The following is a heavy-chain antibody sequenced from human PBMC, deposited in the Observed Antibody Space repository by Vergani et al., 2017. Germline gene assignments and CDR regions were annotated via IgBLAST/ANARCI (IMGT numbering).Heavy chain of an antibody. J-gene: IGHJ4*02. D-gene: IGHD3-10*01. CDR2: IVVGSGNT. Sequence: QMQLVQSGPEVKKPGTSVKVSCKASGFTFTSSAVQWVRQARGQRLEWIGWIVVGSGNTNYAQKFQERVTITRDMSTSTAYMELSSLRSEDTAVYYCARGVGWFGENYWGQGTLVTVSS. V-gene: IGHV1-58*01. CDR1: GFTFTSSA. CDR3: ARGVGWFGENY.